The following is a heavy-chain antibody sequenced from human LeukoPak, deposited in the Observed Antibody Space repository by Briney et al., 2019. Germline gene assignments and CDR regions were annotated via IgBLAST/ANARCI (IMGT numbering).Heavy chain of an antibody. CDR2: ISSSSSYI. V-gene: IGHV3-21*01. Sequence: GGSLRLSCAASGFTFSSYSMNWVRQAPGKGLEWVSSISSSSSYIYYADSVKGRFTISRDNDKNSLYLQMNSLRAEDTAVYYCARADFCSGGSCYPYPFDYWGQGALVTVSS. D-gene: IGHD2-15*01. CDR1: GFTFSSYS. J-gene: IGHJ4*02. CDR3: ARADFCSGGSCYPYPFDY.